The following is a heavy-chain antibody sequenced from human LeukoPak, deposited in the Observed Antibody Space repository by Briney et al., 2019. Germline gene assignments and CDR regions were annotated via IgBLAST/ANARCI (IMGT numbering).Heavy chain of an antibody. CDR1: GGSISSYY. V-gene: IGHV4-4*09. CDR2: IYTGGST. D-gene: IGHD5-18*01. Sequence: SETLSLTCTVSGGSISSYYWSWIRQPPGKGLEWIGYIYTGGSTNYNPSLKSRVTISVDTSKNQFSLKLSSVTAADTAVYYCARGYSYGLIMYAFDIWGQGTMVTVSS. J-gene: IGHJ3*02. CDR3: ARGYSYGLIMYAFDI.